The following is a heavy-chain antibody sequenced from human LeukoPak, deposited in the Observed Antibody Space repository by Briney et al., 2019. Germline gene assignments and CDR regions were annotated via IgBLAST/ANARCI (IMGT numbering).Heavy chain of an antibody. CDR3: ARVSVRDSWRSGYMDY. J-gene: IGHJ4*02. D-gene: IGHD3-3*01. CDR2: INPSGGST. CDR1: GYTFTSHY. Sequence: ASVKVSCKASGYTFTSHYMHWVRQAPGQGLEWMGIINPSGGSTSYAQKFQGRVTMTTDTSTSTAYMELRSLRSDDTAVYYCARVSVRDSWRSGYMDYWGQGTLVTVSS. V-gene: IGHV1-46*01.